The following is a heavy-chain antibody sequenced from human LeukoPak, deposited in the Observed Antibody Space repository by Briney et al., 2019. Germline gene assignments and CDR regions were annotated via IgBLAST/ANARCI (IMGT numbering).Heavy chain of an antibody. J-gene: IGHJ4*02. Sequence: PGGSLRLSCAASGFTFSSYGMHWVRQAPGKGLEWVSGISWNSGSIGYADSVKGRFTISRDNAKKSLYLQMNSLRLEDTAMYYCAKDLVAVVGFDYWGQGTLVTVSS. CDR1: GFTFSSYG. D-gene: IGHD2-15*01. CDR2: ISWNSGSI. CDR3: AKDLVAVVGFDY. V-gene: IGHV3-9*01.